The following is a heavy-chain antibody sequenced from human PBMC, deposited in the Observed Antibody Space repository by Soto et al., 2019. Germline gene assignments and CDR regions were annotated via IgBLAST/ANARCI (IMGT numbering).Heavy chain of an antibody. D-gene: IGHD1-26*01. J-gene: IGHJ6*02. CDR2: IVPMLGTP. V-gene: IGHV1-69*01. CDR3: ARNGTYSSSLSQYSGMDV. CDR1: GGTFDNFI. Sequence: QVQLVQSGAEVKEPGSSVRVSCKASGGTFDNFIMNWVRQTPGQGLEWMGGIVPMLGTPTYAEKFKGRVTISATGSTSTMYMEVPSLRSEDTAIYYCARNGTYSSSLSQYSGMDVWGQGTTVNVSS.